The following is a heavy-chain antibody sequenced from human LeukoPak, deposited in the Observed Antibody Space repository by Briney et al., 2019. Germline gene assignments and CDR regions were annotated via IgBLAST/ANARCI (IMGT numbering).Heavy chain of an antibody. CDR1: GGPINNYY. V-gene: IGHV4-59*01. CDR3: AREWRGAFFDY. Sequence: SETLSLTCNVSGGPINNYYWGWLRQSPGKGLEWIASVYYSGSTDYNPPLKSRVTIPLDKSKNHFSLSLTSVTAADTAVYYCAREWRGAFFDYWGQGTPVTVSS. J-gene: IGHJ4*02. CDR2: VYYSGST. D-gene: IGHD1-26*01.